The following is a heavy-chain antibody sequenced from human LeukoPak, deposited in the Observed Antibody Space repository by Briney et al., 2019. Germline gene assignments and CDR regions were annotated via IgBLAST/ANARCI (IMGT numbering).Heavy chain of an antibody. V-gene: IGHV3-9*03. CDR1: GFTFDDYA. Sequence: GGSLRLSCAASGFTFDDYAMHWVRQVPGKGLEWVSGINWNSGSVGYADSVKGRFTISRDNAKNSLYLQMNSLRADDMALYYCAKGAYYDILTGYIGGFDYWGQGTLVTVSS. D-gene: IGHD3-9*01. CDR3: AKGAYYDILTGYIGGFDY. CDR2: INWNSGSV. J-gene: IGHJ4*02.